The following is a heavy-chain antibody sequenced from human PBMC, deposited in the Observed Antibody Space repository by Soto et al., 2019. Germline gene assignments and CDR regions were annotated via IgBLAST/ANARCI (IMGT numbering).Heavy chain of an antibody. D-gene: IGHD6-19*01. V-gene: IGHV1-8*01. Sequence: QVQLVQSGAEVKKPGASVKVSCKASGYTFTSYDINWVRQATGQGLEWMGWMNPNRGNTGYAQKFQGRVTMTRNTSISTAYMELSSLRSEDTAVYYCASASIAVAGTGFGYWGQGTLVTVSS. CDR2: MNPNRGNT. J-gene: IGHJ4*02. CDR1: GYTFTSYD. CDR3: ASASIAVAGTGFGY.